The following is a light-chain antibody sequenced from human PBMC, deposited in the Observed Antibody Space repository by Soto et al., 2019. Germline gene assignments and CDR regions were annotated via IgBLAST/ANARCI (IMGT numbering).Light chain of an antibody. CDR1: QAIGNY. CDR3: LQHTSYPYT. Sequence: IPLTQSPSSLSASVGDRVTVTCRASQAIGNYLDWFQQKPGKAPDHLISAASIVRSGVPSRFSGSGSGTEFTLTISGLQPEDFATYYCLQHTSYPYTFGQGTKLEVK. V-gene: IGKV1-17*01. J-gene: IGKJ2*01. CDR2: AAS.